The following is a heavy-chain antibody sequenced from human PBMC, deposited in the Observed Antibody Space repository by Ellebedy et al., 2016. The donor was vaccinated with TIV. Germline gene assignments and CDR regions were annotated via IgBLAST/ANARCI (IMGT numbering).Heavy chain of an antibody. V-gene: IGHV3-30*04. CDR3: AGSYQLWFGELLMGS. D-gene: IGHD3-10*01. CDR1: GFTFTSYA. J-gene: IGHJ5*02. CDR2: ISYDGGNK. Sequence: PGGSLRLSCAVSGFTFTSYAMHWVRQAQGKGLEWVAVISYDGGNKYYADSVKARFTISRDNSKNTLYLQMNSLRAEDTAVYYCAGSYQLWFGELLMGSWGQGTLVTVSS.